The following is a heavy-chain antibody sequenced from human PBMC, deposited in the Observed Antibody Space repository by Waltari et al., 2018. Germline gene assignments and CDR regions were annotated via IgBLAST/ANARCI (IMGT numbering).Heavy chain of an antibody. D-gene: IGHD1-26*01. Sequence: QLQLQESGPGLVKPSETLSLTCTVSGGSISSSSYYWGWIRQPPGKGLEWIGSIYYSGSTYYNPSLKSRVTISVDTSKNQFSLKLSSVTAADTAVYYCASKWGKIRYYGMDVWGQGTTVTVSS. V-gene: IGHV4-39*01. CDR2: IYYSGST. J-gene: IGHJ6*02. CDR3: ASKWGKIRYYGMDV. CDR1: GGSISSSSYY.